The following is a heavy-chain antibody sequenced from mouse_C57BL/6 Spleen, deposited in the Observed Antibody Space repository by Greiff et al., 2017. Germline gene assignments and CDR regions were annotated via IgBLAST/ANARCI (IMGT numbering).Heavy chain of an antibody. D-gene: IGHD1-1*01. Sequence: EVQLQQSGPELVKPGASVKISCKASGYTFTDYYMNWVKQSHGKSLEWIGDINPNNGGTSYNQKFKGKATLTVDKSSSTAYMELRSLTSEDSAVYYCARDSFTTPAWFAYWGQGTLVTVSA. V-gene: IGHV1-26*01. J-gene: IGHJ3*01. CDR2: INPNNGGT. CDR3: ARDSFTTPAWFAY. CDR1: GYTFTDYY.